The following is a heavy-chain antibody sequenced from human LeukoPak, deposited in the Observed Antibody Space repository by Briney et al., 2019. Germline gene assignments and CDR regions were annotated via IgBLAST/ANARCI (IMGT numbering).Heavy chain of an antibody. Sequence: PGGSLRLSCAASGLTGTSKYMSWVRQAPGKGLEWVSFIHSGGSTYYADSVKGRFTISRDNSKNTLYLQMNSLRAEDTAVYYCAKVGRDYYDSSGSENDYWGQGTLATVSS. V-gene: IGHV3-53*05. CDR2: IHSGGST. CDR1: GLTGTSKY. J-gene: IGHJ4*02. CDR3: AKVGRDYYDSSGSENDY. D-gene: IGHD3-22*01.